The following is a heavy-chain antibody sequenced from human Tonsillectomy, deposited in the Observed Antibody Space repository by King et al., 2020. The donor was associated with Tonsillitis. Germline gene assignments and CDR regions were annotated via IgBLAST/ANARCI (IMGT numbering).Heavy chain of an antibody. Sequence: VQLVESGGGLVQPGGSLRLSCAASEFTFSSYWMSWVRQAPGKGLEWVANIKQDGSEKYYVDSVKGRFTISRDNAKNSLYLQMNSLRAEDTAVYYYARNIFLSGYYPIYFDYWGQGTLVTVSS. CDR1: EFTFSSYW. CDR3: ARNIFLSGYYPIYFDY. J-gene: IGHJ4*02. CDR2: IKQDGSEK. V-gene: IGHV3-7*01. D-gene: IGHD3-22*01.